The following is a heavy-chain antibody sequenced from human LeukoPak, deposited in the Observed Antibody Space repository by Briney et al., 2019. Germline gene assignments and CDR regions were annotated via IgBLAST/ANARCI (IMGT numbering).Heavy chain of an antibody. CDR2: ISAYNGNT. CDR1: GYTFTIYG. V-gene: IGHV1-18*01. Sequence: ASVKVSFKASGYTFTIYGISWVRQAPGQGLERMGWISAYNGNTNYAQKLQGRVTMTTDTSTSTAYMELSSLRSEDTAVYYCAREGYSYGQEGFYYGMDVWGKGTTVTVSS. D-gene: IGHD5-18*01. CDR3: AREGYSYGQEGFYYGMDV. J-gene: IGHJ6*04.